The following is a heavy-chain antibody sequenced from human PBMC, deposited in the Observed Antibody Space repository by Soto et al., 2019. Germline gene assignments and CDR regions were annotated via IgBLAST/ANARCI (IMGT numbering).Heavy chain of an antibody. CDR3: ARSGGSYNFDY. J-gene: IGHJ4*02. CDR1: SGSVSTYY. D-gene: IGHD1-26*01. V-gene: IGHV4-4*07. CDR2: IFINGNT. Sequence: SETLSLTCTVSSGSVSTYYWSWIRQPAGKGLEWIGRIFINGNTNYNPSLRSRVTMSVDTSKGQFSLNLTSVTAADTAVYFCARSGGSYNFDYWGQGTLVTVSS.